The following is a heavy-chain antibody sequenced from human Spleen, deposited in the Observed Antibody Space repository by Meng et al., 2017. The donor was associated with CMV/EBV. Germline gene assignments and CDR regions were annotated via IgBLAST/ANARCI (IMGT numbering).Heavy chain of an antibody. Sequence: ASVKVSCKASRYTFTKYFTQWVRQGPGQGLEWMGWINPNSGFTNYAQKFQGRVTITKDTSFTTAYMDLSRLRSDDTAMYYCARGLEDFVVEPPTVWSDFWGQGTLVTVSS. V-gene: IGHV1-2*02. CDR3: ARGLEDFVVEPPTVWSDF. CDR1: RYTFTKYF. J-gene: IGHJ4*02. D-gene: IGHD2-15*01. CDR2: INPNSGFT.